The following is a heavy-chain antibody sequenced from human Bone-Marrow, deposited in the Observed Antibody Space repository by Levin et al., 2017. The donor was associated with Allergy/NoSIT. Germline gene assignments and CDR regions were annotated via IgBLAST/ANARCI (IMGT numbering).Heavy chain of an antibody. V-gene: IGHV3-21*01. Sequence: GGSLRLSCTASGFTFSSHRMNWVRQAPGKGLEWVSSISSSSSDIYYVDSVKGRFTISRDNAKNSLYLQMNSLRVEDTAVYYCARDLVVPGARIPFESWGQGTLVTVSS. CDR3: ARDLVVPGARIPFES. J-gene: IGHJ4*02. CDR2: ISSSSSDI. D-gene: IGHD2-2*01. CDR1: GFTFSSHR.